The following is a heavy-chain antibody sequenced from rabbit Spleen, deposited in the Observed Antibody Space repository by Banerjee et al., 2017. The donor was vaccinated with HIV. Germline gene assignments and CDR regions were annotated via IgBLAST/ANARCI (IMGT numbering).Heavy chain of an antibody. Sequence: QSLEESGGGLVQPEGSLTLTCKASGFSFSSNDYMCWVGQAPGKGLEWIACTAGGRSTFTYYASWAKGRFTISKASSTTVTLQMTSLTAADTATYFCARDTATSFSTYGMDLWGPGTLVTVS. V-gene: IGHV1S40*01. CDR3: ARDTATSFSTYGMDL. J-gene: IGHJ6*01. CDR1: GFSFSSNDY. D-gene: IGHD1-1*01. CDR2: TAGGRSTFT.